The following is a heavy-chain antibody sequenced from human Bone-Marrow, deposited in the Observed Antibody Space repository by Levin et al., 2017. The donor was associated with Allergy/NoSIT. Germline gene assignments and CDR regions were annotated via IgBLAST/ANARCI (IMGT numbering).Heavy chain of an antibody. V-gene: IGHV1-69*13. D-gene: IGHD5-24*01. Sequence: ASVKVSCKASGGTFSSYAISWVRQAPGQGLEWMGGIIPIFGTANYAQKFQGRVTITADESTSTAYMELSSLRSEDTAVYYCARGRWLQRKSREYYGMDVWGQGTTVTVSS. CDR1: GGTFSSYA. CDR3: ARGRWLQRKSREYYGMDV. CDR2: IIPIFGTA. J-gene: IGHJ6*02.